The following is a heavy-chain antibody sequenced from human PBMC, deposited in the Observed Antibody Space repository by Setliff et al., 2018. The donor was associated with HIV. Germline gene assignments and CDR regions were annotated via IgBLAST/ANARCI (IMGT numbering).Heavy chain of an antibody. CDR1: GFTFSSYD. CDR2: IGTAGDT. CDR3: ARSPGYYYGMDV. V-gene: IGHV3-13*01. J-gene: IGHJ6*02. Sequence: GGSLRLSCAASGFTFSSYDMHWVRQATGKGLEWVSAIGTAGDTYYPGSVKGRFTISRENAKNSLYLQMNSLRAGDTAVYYCARSPGYYYGMDVWGQGTTVTVSS.